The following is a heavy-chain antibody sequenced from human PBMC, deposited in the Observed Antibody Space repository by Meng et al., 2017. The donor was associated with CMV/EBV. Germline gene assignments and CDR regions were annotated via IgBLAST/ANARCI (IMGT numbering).Heavy chain of an antibody. CDR1: GGAISRGDYY. CDR3: ARVYCSGGSCYGNWFDP. V-gene: IGHV4-30-4*08. CDR2: IYYSGST. Sequence: QLQEPGPGLVKPSKPLSLTWTVSGGAISRGDYYWSWIRQPPGKGLEWIGYIYYSGSTYYNPSLKSRVTISVDTSKNQFSLKLSSVTAADTAVYYCARVYCSGGSCYGNWFDPWGQGTLVTVSS. D-gene: IGHD2-15*01. J-gene: IGHJ5*02.